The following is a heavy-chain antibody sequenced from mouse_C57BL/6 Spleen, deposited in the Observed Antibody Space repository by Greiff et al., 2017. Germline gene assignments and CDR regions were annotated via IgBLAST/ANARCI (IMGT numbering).Heavy chain of an antibody. V-gene: IGHV1-18*01. CDR1: GYTFTDYN. CDR3: ARYDGYYPAWFAY. J-gene: IGHJ3*01. D-gene: IGHD2-3*01. Sequence: EVQLQQSGPELVKPGASVKIPCKASGYTFTDYNMDWVKQSHGKSLEWIGDINPNNGGTIYNQKFKGKATLTVDKSSSTAYMELRSLTSEDTAVYYCARYDGYYPAWFAYWGQGTLVTVSA. CDR2: INPNNGGT.